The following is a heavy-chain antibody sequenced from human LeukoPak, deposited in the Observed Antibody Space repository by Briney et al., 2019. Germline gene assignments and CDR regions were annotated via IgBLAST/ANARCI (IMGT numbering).Heavy chain of an antibody. D-gene: IGHD5-18*01. CDR3: ARDQESGVQLWLEDY. Sequence: GGSLRLSCAASGFTFSSYSRNWVRQAPGKGLEWVSSISSSSSYIYYADSVKGRFTISRDNAKNSLYLQMNSLRAEDTAVYYCARDQESGVQLWLEDYWGQGTLVNVSS. V-gene: IGHV3-21*01. CDR2: ISSSSSYI. J-gene: IGHJ4*02. CDR1: GFTFSSYS.